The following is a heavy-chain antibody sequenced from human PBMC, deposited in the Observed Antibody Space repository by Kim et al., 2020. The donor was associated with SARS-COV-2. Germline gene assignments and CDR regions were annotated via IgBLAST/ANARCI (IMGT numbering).Heavy chain of an antibody. Sequence: ASVKVSCKASGYTFTSYGISWVRQAPGQGLEWMGWISAYNGNTNYAQKLQGRVTMTTDTSTSTAYMELRSLRSDDTAVYYCAREGMVRGVQWSNWFDPWGQGTLVTVSS. D-gene: IGHD3-10*01. V-gene: IGHV1-18*01. CDR1: GYTFTSYG. J-gene: IGHJ5*02. CDR2: ISAYNGNT. CDR3: AREGMVRGVQWSNWFDP.